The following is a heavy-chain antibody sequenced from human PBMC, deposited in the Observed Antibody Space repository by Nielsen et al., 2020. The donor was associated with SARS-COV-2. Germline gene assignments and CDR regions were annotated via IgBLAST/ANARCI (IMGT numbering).Heavy chain of an antibody. Sequence: VRQAPGKGLEWVSGISWNGGSTGYADSVKGRFTISRDNAKNSLYLQMNSLRAEDTAVYYCARDRIRLFDYWGQGTLVTVSS. J-gene: IGHJ4*02. D-gene: IGHD5-18*01. V-gene: IGHV3-20*03. CDR2: ISWNGGST. CDR3: ARDRIRLFDY.